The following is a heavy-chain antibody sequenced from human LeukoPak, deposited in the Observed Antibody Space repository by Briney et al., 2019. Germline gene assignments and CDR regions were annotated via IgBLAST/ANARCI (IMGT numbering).Heavy chain of an antibody. Sequence: GGSLRLSCAASGFTFSTSWMHWVRQAPGKGLEWVANIKQDGSEKYYADSVKGRFTISRDNSKNTLYLQMNSLRAEDTAVYYCARDLVGPQAYWGQGTLVTVSS. CDR3: ARDLVGPQAY. CDR1: GFTFSTSW. J-gene: IGHJ4*02. CDR2: IKQDGSEK. V-gene: IGHV3-7*01. D-gene: IGHD6-6*01.